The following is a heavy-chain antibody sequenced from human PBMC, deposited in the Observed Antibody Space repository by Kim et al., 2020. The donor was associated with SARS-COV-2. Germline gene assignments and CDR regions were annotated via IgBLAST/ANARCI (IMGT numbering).Heavy chain of an antibody. CDR3: ARRGDGDIDY. D-gene: IGHD3-10*01. CDR2: ST. J-gene: IGHJ4*02. Sequence: STYYNPPLKRRVTISVETSQNQFFLKLSSVTAADTAVYYCARRGDGDIDYWGRGTLVTVSS. V-gene: IGHV4-39*01.